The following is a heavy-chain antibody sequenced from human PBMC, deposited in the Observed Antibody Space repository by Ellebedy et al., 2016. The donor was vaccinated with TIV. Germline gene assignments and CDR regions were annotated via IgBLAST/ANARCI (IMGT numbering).Heavy chain of an antibody. CDR2: VDGDNVNT. J-gene: IGHJ4*02. Sequence: AASVKVSCKASGFIFSRYAIHWVRQAPGQRPEWMGWVDGDNVNTKYSQNLQGRVTITRDTSASTVYMELSSLKSEDTAVYYCARDGWETGASKTFDYWGQGTLVTVPS. CDR1: GFIFSRYA. V-gene: IGHV1-3*01. D-gene: IGHD2-8*02. CDR3: ARDGWETGASKTFDY.